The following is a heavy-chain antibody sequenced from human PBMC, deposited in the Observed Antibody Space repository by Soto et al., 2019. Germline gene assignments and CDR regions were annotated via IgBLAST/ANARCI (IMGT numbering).Heavy chain of an antibody. D-gene: IGHD3-10*01. V-gene: IGHV4-59*08. J-gene: IGHJ4*02. Sequence: QVQLQESGPGLVKPSETLSLTCTVSGGSISSYYWSWIRQPPGKGLEWIGYIYYSGSTNYNPSLTSRVTISVDTSKNQFSLKLNSMTAADTAVYYCARHNYGSGSTYFDYWGLGTLVTVSS. CDR2: IYYSGST. CDR1: GGSISSYY. CDR3: ARHNYGSGSTYFDY.